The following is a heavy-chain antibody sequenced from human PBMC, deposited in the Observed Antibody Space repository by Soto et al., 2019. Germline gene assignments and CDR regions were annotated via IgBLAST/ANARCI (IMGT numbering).Heavy chain of an antibody. V-gene: IGHV1-69*02. CDR3: ARGIAAAGPNDAFDI. CDR1: GGTFSSYT. J-gene: IGHJ3*02. Sequence: QVQLVQSGAEVKKPGSSVKVSCKASGGTFSSYTISWVRQAPGQGLEWMGRIIPILGIANYAQKFQGRVTITAYKSTSTAYMELSSLRSEDTAVYYCARGIAAAGPNDAFDIWGQGTMVTASS. D-gene: IGHD6-13*01. CDR2: IIPILGIA.